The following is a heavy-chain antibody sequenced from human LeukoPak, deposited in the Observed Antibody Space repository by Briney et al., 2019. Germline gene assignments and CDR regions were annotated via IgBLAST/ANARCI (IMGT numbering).Heavy chain of an antibody. V-gene: IGHV3-21*01. Sequence: GSLRLSCAASGFTFSSYSMNWVRQAPGKGLEWVSSISSGSSFISCADSVKGRFTISRDNSKNSLYLQMNSLRAEDTAVYYCTRSNSNYFDYWGLGTLVTVSS. CDR2: ISSGSSFI. CDR1: GFTFSSYS. D-gene: IGHD1-7*01. J-gene: IGHJ4*02. CDR3: TRSNSNYFDY.